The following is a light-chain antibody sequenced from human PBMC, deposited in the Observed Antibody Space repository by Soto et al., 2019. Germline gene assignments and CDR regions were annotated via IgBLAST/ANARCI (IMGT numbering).Light chain of an antibody. V-gene: IGKV1-5*03. Sequence: DIQRTQSPSTLSGSVGDRVTITCRASQTISSWLAWYQQKPGKAPKLLIYKASTLKSGVPSRFSGSGSGTEFPLTISSLQPDDFATYYCQHYNSYSEAFGQGTKVDIK. CDR1: QTISSW. CDR2: KAS. CDR3: QHYNSYSEA. J-gene: IGKJ1*01.